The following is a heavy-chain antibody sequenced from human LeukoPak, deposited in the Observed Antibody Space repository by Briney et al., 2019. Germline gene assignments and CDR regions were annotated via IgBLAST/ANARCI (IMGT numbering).Heavy chain of an antibody. D-gene: IGHD4-17*01. CDR3: ARHSYGDYPLPRVDY. V-gene: IGHV4-39*01. CDR1: GGSISSSSYY. CDR2: IHYSGST. Sequence: PSEILSLTCTVSGGSISSSSYYWGWIRQPPGQGLEWIGSIHYSGSTYYNPYLKSRVTISVDTSKNQFSLKLSSVTAADTAVYYCARHSYGDYPLPRVDYWGQGTLVTVSS. J-gene: IGHJ4*02.